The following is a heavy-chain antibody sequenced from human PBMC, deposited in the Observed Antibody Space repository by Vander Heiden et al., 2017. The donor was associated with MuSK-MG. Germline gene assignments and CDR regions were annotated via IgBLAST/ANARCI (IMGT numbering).Heavy chain of an antibody. D-gene: IGHD2-15*01. V-gene: IGHV3-23*01. CDR2: ISGSGGST. J-gene: IGHJ5*02. CDR3: AKAGYCSGGSCYSLLGWFDP. CDR1: GFTFSSYA. Sequence: EVQLLESGGGLVQPGGSLRLSCAASGFTFSSYAMSWVRKAPGKGLEWVSAISGSGGSTYYADSVKGRFTISRDNSKNTLYLQMNSLRAEDTAVYYCAKAGYCSGGSCYSLLGWFDPWGQGTLVTVSS.